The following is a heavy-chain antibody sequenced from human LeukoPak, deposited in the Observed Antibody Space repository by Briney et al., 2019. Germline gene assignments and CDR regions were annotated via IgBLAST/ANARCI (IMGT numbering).Heavy chain of an antibody. CDR2: INSDGSST. Sequence: GGSLRLSCAASGFTFSSYWMHWVRQAPGKGLEWVARINSDGSSTSYADSVKGRFTISTDNAKNTLYLQMNSLRAEDTAVYYCARDPHSHFWSGYRGNWFDPWGQGTLVTVSS. CDR3: ARDPHSHFWSGYRGNWFDP. J-gene: IGHJ5*02. V-gene: IGHV3-74*01. CDR1: GFTFSSYW. D-gene: IGHD3-3*02.